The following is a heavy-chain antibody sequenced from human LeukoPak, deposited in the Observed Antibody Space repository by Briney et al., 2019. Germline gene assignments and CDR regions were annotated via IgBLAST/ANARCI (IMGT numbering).Heavy chain of an antibody. CDR1: GFSVRSNP. CDR2: FYSDGSI. J-gene: IGHJ3*01. Sequence: PGGSLRLSCAASGFSVRSNPMSWVRQAPGKGLEWVSVFYSDGSIYYADSVKGRLSISRDNPKNSLYLQMNSPRAEDTAVYFCARHGNWAFDFWGQGTMVTVSS. V-gene: IGHV3-53*01. CDR3: ARHGNWAFDF. D-gene: IGHD1-1*01.